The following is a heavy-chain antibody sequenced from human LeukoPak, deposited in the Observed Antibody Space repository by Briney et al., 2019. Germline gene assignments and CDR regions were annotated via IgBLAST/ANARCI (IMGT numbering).Heavy chain of an antibody. Sequence: SVKVSCKASGYTFTSYGISWVRQAPGQGLEWMGGIIPIFGTANYAQKFQGRVTITADKSTSTVYMELSSLRSEDTAIFYCARSEIYGDYGGLDFWGQGTLVTVSS. V-gene: IGHV1-69*06. CDR3: ARSEIYGDYGGLDF. D-gene: IGHD4-17*01. J-gene: IGHJ4*02. CDR2: IIPIFGTA. CDR1: GYTFTSYG.